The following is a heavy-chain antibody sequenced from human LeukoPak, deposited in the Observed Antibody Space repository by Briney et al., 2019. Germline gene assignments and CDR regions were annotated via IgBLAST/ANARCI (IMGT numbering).Heavy chain of an antibody. CDR1: GYSFTSYW. Sequence: GESLKISCKGFGYSFTSYWIGWVRQMPGKGLEWMGIIYPGDSDTRYSPSFQGQVTISADKSISTAYLQWSSLKASDTVMYYWGRFLAATGPSPNWFDPWGQGTLVTVSS. CDR3: GRFLAATGPSPNWFDP. J-gene: IGHJ5*02. V-gene: IGHV5-51*01. D-gene: IGHD6-13*01. CDR2: IYPGDSDT.